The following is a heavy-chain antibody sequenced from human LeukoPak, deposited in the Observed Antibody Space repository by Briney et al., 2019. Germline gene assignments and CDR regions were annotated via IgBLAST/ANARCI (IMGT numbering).Heavy chain of an antibody. D-gene: IGHD3-16*01. CDR2: ISGSGGST. J-gene: IGHJ5*02. V-gene: IGHV3-23*01. CDR1: GFTFSSYA. CDR3: AKDPWGHNWFDP. Sequence: GGSLRLSCAASGFTFSSYAMSWVRQAPGKGLEWVSAISGSGGSTYYADSVKGRFTISRDNSKNTLYLQMNSLRAEDTAVYCCAKDPWGHNWFDPWGQGTLVTVSS.